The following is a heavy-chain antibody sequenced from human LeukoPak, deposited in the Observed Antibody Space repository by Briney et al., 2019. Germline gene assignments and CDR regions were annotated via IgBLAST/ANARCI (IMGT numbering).Heavy chain of an antibody. CDR3: AKDYDILTGLFDY. CDR2: ISWNSGSI. CDR1: GFTFDDYA. D-gene: IGHD3-9*01. J-gene: IGHJ4*02. V-gene: IGHV3-9*01. Sequence: GGSLRLSCAASGFTFDDYAMHWVRQAPGKGLEWVSGISWNSGSIGYADSVKGRFTISRDNAKNSLYLQMNSLRAEDTALYYCAKDYDILTGLFDYWGQGTLVTVSS.